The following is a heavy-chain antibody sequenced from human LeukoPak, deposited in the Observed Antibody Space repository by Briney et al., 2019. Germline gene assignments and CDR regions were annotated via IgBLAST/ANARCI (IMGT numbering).Heavy chain of an antibody. V-gene: IGHV3-9*01. CDR2: ISWNSGSI. J-gene: IGHJ5*02. D-gene: IGHD4-17*01. CDR1: GFTFDDYA. CDR3: ARDYGDYWWFDP. Sequence: PGRSLRLSCAASGFTFDDYAMHWVRHAPGKGLEWVSGISWNSGSIGYADSVKGRFTISRDNAKNSLYLQMNSLRAEDTALYYCARDYGDYWWFDPWGQGTLVPVSS.